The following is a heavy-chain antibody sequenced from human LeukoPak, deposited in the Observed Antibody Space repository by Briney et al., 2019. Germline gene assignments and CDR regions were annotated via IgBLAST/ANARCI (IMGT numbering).Heavy chain of an antibody. Sequence: TSQTLSLTCTVSGGSISSGDYYWSWIRQPPGKGLEWIGYIYYSGSTYYNPSLKSRVTISVDTSKNQFSLKLTSVTAADTAVYYCARDLRWPYYFDYWGQGTLVTVSS. CDR3: ARDLRWPYYFDY. V-gene: IGHV4-30-4*01. CDR1: GGSISSGDYY. CDR2: IYYSGST. D-gene: IGHD4-23*01. J-gene: IGHJ4*02.